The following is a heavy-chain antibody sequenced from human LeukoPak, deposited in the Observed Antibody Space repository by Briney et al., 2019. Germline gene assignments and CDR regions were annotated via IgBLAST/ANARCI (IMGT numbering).Heavy chain of an antibody. V-gene: IGHV1-69*13. CDR3: ARDSPRYCSGGSCYSPGGRFDP. D-gene: IGHD2-15*01. Sequence: SVKVSCKASGGTFSNYAISWVRQAPGQGLEWMGGIIPLFGSADYAQKFQGRVTFTADESTSPAYMKLRSMRPEDTAVYYCARDSPRYCSGGSCYSPGGRFDPWGQGTLVTVSS. CDR2: IIPLFGSA. J-gene: IGHJ5*02. CDR1: GGTFSNYA.